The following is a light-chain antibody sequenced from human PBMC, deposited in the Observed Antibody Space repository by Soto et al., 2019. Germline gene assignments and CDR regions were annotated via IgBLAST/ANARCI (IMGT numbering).Light chain of an antibody. J-gene: IGKJ4*01. V-gene: IGKV1-5*03. CDR1: QSISSW. CDR3: QQYNSWPLT. CDR2: KAS. Sequence: DIQMTQSPSTLSASVGDRVTITCRASQSISSWLAWYQQKPGKAPNLLIYKASSLESGVPSRFSGSGSGTEFILTISSLQPDDFATYYCQQYNSWPLTFGGGTKFEIK.